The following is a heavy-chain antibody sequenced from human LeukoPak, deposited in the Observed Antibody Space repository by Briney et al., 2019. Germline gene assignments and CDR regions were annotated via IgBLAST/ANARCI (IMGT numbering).Heavy chain of an antibody. D-gene: IGHD3-3*02. J-gene: IGHJ6*03. Sequence: SETLSLTCTVSGDSISDDYYTWMRQPAGKGLEWIGRIHSGGTTNYNPSLMSRVTLSIDKSKKHISLRLTSVTAADTALYYCARDNGSGYTKGYEHYYYYLDVWGKGTKVTVSS. CDR3: ARDNGSGYTKGYEHYYYYLDV. CDR2: IHSGGTT. V-gene: IGHV4-4*07. CDR1: GDSISDDY.